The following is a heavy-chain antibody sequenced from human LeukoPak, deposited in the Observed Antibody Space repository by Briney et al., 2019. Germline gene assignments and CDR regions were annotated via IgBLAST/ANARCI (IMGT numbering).Heavy chain of an antibody. D-gene: IGHD1-26*01. CDR1: GYTFTSYG. V-gene: IGHV1-18*01. Sequence: ASVKVSCKASGYTFTSYGISWVRQAPGQGLEWMGWISAYNGNTNYAQKLQGRVTMTTDTSTSTAYMELRSLRSDDTAVYYCAREDSGSYYYGAFDIWGQGTMVIVSS. J-gene: IGHJ3*02. CDR2: ISAYNGNT. CDR3: AREDSGSYYYGAFDI.